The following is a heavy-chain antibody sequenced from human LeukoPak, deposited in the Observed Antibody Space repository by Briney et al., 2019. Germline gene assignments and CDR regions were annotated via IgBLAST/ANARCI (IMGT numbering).Heavy chain of an antibody. D-gene: IGHD3-22*01. CDR3: ARGRSAFDSSGRVTFDY. J-gene: IGHJ4*02. V-gene: IGHV3-20*04. CDR1: GFTFTGYS. Sequence: GGSLRLSCAASGFTFTGYSMNWVRQAPGRGLEWVSGIDWSGGSTTYADSVKGRFSISRDRAKKSLYLQMNSLRAEDTALYYCARGRSAFDSSGRVTFDYWSQGTLVTVSS. CDR2: IDWSGGST.